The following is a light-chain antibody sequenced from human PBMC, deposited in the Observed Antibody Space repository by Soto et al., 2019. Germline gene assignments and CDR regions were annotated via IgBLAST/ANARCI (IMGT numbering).Light chain of an antibody. CDR3: QSYDSGLSARV. CDR1: SSNIGAGYD. J-gene: IGLJ3*02. CDR2: GNN. Sequence: QSVLTQPPSVSGAPGQRVTISCTGSSSNIGAGYDVHWYQQLPGTAPKLLIYGNNNRPSGVPDRFSGSKSGTSASLAITGLQAEDDADYYCQSYDSGLSARVFGGGTKPTVL. V-gene: IGLV1-40*01.